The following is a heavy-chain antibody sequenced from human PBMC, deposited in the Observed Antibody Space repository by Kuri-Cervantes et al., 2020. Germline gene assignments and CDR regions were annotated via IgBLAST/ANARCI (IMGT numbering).Heavy chain of an antibody. V-gene: IGHV3-11*01. CDR3: ATQRRGTTT. CDR1: GFTFSDYY. CDR2: FTSSATSI. Sequence: GGSLRLSCAASGFTFSDYYMTWIRQAPGKGLEWVSIFTSSATSIYYADSVKGRFTISRDNAKNSLYLQMNSLRAEDTAVYYCATQRRGTTTWGQGTLVTVSS. D-gene: IGHD1-1*01. J-gene: IGHJ4*02.